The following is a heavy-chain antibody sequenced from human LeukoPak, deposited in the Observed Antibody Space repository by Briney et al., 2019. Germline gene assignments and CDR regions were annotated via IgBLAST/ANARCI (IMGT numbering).Heavy chain of an antibody. Sequence: ASVKVSCKASGGTFSSYAISWVRQAPGQGLEWMGLINPTGDSTGYAQKLQGRVTMTTDTSTSTAYMELRSLRSDDTAVYYCARIPYYYDSSGYYLPYYDFDYWGQGTLVTVSS. J-gene: IGHJ4*02. CDR3: ARIPYYYDSSGYYLPYYDFDY. D-gene: IGHD3-22*01. CDR1: GGTFSSYA. CDR2: INPTGDST. V-gene: IGHV1-18*01.